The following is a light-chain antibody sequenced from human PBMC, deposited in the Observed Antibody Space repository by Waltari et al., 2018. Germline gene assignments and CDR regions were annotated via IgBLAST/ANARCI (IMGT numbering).Light chain of an antibody. CDR3: QQYNKWPPYT. CDR1: QSVGVD. CDR2: GAS. V-gene: IGKV3D-15*01. J-gene: IGKJ2*01. Sequence: EIVMTQSPATLPVSPGERATLSCRASQSVGVDLAWYQQKPGQAPRLLIYGASNRATGIPARFSGSGSGTEFTLSINSLQSEDFAIYYCQQYNKWPPYTFGQGTKLEIK.